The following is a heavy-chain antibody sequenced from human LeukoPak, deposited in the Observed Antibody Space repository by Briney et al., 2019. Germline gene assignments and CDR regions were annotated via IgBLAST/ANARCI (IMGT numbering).Heavy chain of an antibody. CDR3: ARENLGYCSSTSCYGFKVYYYYMDV. D-gene: IGHD2-2*01. CDR2: ISSSSSYI. J-gene: IGHJ6*03. Sequence: GGSLRPSCAASGFTFSSYSMNWVRQAPGKGLEWVSSISSSSSYIYYADSVKGRFTISRDNAKNSLYLQMNSLRAEDTAVYYCARENLGYCSSTSCYGFKVYYYYMDVWGKGTTVTISS. CDR1: GFTFSSYS. V-gene: IGHV3-21*01.